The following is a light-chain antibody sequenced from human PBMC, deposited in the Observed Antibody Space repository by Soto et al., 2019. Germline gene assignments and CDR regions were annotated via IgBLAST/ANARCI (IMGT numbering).Light chain of an antibody. V-gene: IGLV2-11*01. J-gene: IGLJ1*01. CDR2: DVT. CDR1: SSDVGTYNY. CDR3: CSYAGSYTXV. Sequence: QSVLTQPRSVSGSPGQSVTISCTGTSSDVGTYNYVSWYQQHPGKAPKVMIYDVTKRPSGVPDRFSGSKSGNTASLTISGLQAEDEADYYCCSYAGSYTXVFGAGTKVT.